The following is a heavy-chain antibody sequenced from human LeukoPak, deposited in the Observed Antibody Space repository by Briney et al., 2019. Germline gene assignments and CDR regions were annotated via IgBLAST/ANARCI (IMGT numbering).Heavy chain of an antibody. CDR1: GFPLSSSGVS. CDR3: AHRGYNDGFDY. D-gene: IGHD5-18*01. V-gene: IGHV2-5*01. Sequence: SGPTLVNPTQTLTLTCTFSGFPLSSSGVSVGWIRQPPGKALEWLALVYWSDDKRYSPSLKSRLTITKDTSKNQVVLTMTNMDPVDTATYYCAHRGYNDGFDYWGQGTLVTVSS. CDR2: VYWSDDK. J-gene: IGHJ4*02.